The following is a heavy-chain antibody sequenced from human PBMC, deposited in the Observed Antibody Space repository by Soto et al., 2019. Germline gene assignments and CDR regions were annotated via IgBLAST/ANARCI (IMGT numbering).Heavy chain of an antibody. CDR3: ARDASYYSLWSGYYPSRNGMDV. CDR1: GFTFSSFG. D-gene: IGHD3-3*01. CDR2: IWYDGSKK. J-gene: IGHJ6*02. Sequence: TGGSLRLSCAASGFTFSSFGMHWVRQAPGKGLEWVSLIWYDGSKKSYGDSVKGRFTISRDNSRNTVYLQMNSLRADDTAVYCCARDASYYSLWSGYYPSRNGMDVWGQGTTVTVSS. V-gene: IGHV3-33*01.